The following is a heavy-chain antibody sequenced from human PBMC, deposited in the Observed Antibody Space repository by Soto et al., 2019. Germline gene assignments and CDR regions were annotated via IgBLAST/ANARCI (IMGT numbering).Heavy chain of an antibody. V-gene: IGHV1-69*04. CDR1: GGTFSSYT. J-gene: IGHJ4*02. Sequence: ASVKVSCKACGGTFSSYTISWVRQAPGQGLEWMGRIIPILGIANYAQKFQGRVTITADKSTSTAYMELSSLRSEDTAVYYCARDPSPYCSGGSCYRNFAYWAQGTLVPVSS. D-gene: IGHD2-15*01. CDR2: IIPILGIA. CDR3: ARDPSPYCSGGSCYRNFAY.